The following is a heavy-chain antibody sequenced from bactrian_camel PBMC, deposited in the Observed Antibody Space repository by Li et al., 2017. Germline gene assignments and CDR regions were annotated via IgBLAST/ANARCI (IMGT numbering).Heavy chain of an antibody. D-gene: IGHD2*01. J-gene: IGHJ6*01. V-gene: IGHV3S63*01. CDR1: SYPYC. CDR2: IATGSGNT. Sequence: VQLVESGGGSVQAGGSLRLSCEASSYPYCMGWFRQAPGKEREGVARIATGSGNTYYADSVKGRFTISQDNAKNTVYLQMNSLKPEDTAMYYCAARGPYCYTKLSVRDFTYWGQGTQVTVS. CDR3: AARGPYCYTKLSVRDFTY.